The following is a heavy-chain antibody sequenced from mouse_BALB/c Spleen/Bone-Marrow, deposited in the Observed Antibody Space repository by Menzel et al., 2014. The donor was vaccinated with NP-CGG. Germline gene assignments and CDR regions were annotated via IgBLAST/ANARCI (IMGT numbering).Heavy chain of an antibody. J-gene: IGHJ1*01. Sequence: VQLQQSGAELVKPGASVKLSCTASGFNIKDTYLHWVKQRPEQGLAWIGRIDPAIFTKYDPKFQGKATITADTSSNTAYLHLSSLTSEDTAVYYCASYRYGWYFDVWGAGTTVPVSS. V-gene: IGHV14-3*02. CDR2: IDPAIFT. D-gene: IGHD2-14*01. CDR3: ASYRYGWYFDV. CDR1: GFNIKDTY.